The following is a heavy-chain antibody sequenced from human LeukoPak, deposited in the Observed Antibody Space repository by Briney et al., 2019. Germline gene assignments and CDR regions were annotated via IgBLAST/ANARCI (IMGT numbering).Heavy chain of an antibody. CDR3: ARDDIGSGSFGDLYYYGMDV. J-gene: IGHJ6*02. D-gene: IGHD3-10*01. CDR1: EFTFSSYA. Sequence: GGSLRLSCAASEFTFSSYAMSWVRQAPGKGLEWVSAISGSGGSTYYADSVKGRFTISRDNSKNTLYLQMNSLRAEDTAVYYCARDDIGSGSFGDLYYYGMDVWGQGTTVTVSS. V-gene: IGHV3-23*01. CDR2: ISGSGGST.